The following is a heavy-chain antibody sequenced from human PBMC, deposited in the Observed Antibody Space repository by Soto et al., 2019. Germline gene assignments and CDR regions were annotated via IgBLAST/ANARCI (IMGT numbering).Heavy chain of an antibody. J-gene: IGHJ4*02. Sequence: QVQLVQSGAEVKKPGSSVKVACKASGGTFSNYVVNWVRQAPGQGLEWMGRIIPISGAANYAQKFQGRVTITADKSTRTSDLELSSLRSEHPAVYYCARDMTRTVVPYFDCWRPGTLVTVSS. D-gene: IGHD1-7*01. V-gene: IGHV1-69*06. CDR3: ARDMTRTVVPYFDC. CDR1: GGTFSNYV. CDR2: IIPISGAA.